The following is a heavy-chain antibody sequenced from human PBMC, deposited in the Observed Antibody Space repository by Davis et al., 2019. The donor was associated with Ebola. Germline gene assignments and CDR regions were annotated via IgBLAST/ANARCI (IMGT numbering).Heavy chain of an antibody. CDR3: VRDPALVVTGGGWFFGL. D-gene: IGHD2-21*02. V-gene: IGHV3-21*01. CDR1: GFTFSSNS. J-gene: IGHJ2*01. Sequence: PGGSPRLSCAASGFTFSSNSMNWVRQAPGKGLEWVSFISSSSNYIYYADSVKGRFTVSRDNAKNSLYLQMNSLRAEDTAVYYCVRDPALVVTGGGWFFGLWGRGTLVTVSS. CDR2: ISSSSNYI.